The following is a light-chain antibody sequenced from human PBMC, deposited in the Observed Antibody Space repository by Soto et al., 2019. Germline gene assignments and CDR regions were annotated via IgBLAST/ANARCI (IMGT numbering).Light chain of an antibody. CDR2: GAS. Sequence: EIVLTQSPGTLSLSPGERATLSCRASQSVSSSYLAWYQQKPGQAPRLLIYGASSRATGIPDRFSGSGSGTDSTLTISRLEPEDFAVCFCQQYGSSPLTFGGGTTVQIK. J-gene: IGKJ4*01. V-gene: IGKV3-20*01. CDR1: QSVSSSY. CDR3: QQYGSSPLT.